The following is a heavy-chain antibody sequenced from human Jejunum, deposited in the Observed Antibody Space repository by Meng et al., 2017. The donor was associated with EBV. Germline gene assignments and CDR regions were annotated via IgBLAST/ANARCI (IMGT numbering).Heavy chain of an antibody. CDR3: AKLLKY. Sequence: EVRRLEFGGGWVQPGGSLRLGCAASGFSFSNSAMSWVRQAPGKGLEWVSVISGSAGNTYYADSVKGRFTISRDLSNNTLYLQMNSLRAEDTAIYYCAKLLKYWGQGTLVTVSS. CDR1: GFSFSNSA. V-gene: IGHV3-23*01. CDR2: ISGSAGNT. J-gene: IGHJ4*02.